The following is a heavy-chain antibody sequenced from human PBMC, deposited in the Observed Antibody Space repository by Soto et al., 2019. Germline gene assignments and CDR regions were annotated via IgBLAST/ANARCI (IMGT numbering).Heavy chain of an antibody. CDR1: GFSLRTTGVG. CDR3: AHTWGLPFDY. D-gene: IGHD3-16*01. Sequence: QITLKESGPPLVKPTQTLTLTCTYSGFSLRTTGVGVGWIRQPPGKALEWLGIFYWDDDKRYSPSLKNRLTLTNDISKSQVVLTLTNMYPVDTATYYCAHTWGLPFDYWGQGTLVIVSS. J-gene: IGHJ4*02. V-gene: IGHV2-5*02. CDR2: FYWDDDK.